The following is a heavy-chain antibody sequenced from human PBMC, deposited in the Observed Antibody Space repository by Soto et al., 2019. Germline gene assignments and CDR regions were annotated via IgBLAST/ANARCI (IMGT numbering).Heavy chain of an antibody. CDR1: GDSVSSNSAA. J-gene: IGHJ5*02. D-gene: IGHD3-16*01. Sequence: SQTLSLTCAISGDSVSSNSAAWNWIRQSPSRGLEWLGRTYYRSKWYNDYEVSVKSRITINPDTSKNQFSLQLNSVTPEDTAVYYCARDRDDYIWGSYRPRGWFDPWGQGTLVTVSS. CDR2: TYYRSKWYN. V-gene: IGHV6-1*01. CDR3: ARDRDDYIWGSYRPRGWFDP.